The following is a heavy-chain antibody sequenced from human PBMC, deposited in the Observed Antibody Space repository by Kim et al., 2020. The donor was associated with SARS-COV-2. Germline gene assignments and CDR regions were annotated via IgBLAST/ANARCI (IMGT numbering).Heavy chain of an antibody. CDR1: GYTFTGYY. CDR3: AQVDSSSILNYYYGMDV. J-gene: IGHJ6*02. V-gene: IGHV1-2*02. D-gene: IGHD6-13*01. Sequence: ASVKVSCKASGYTFTGYYMHWVRQAPGQGLEWMGWINPNSGGTNYAQKFQGRVTMTRDTSISTAYMELSRLRSDDTAVYYCAQVDSSSILNYYYGMDVWGQGTTVTVSS. CDR2: INPNSGGT.